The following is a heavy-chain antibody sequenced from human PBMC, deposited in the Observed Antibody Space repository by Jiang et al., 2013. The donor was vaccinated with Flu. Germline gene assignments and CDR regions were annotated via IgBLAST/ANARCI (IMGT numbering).Heavy chain of an antibody. Sequence: PGLVKPSETLSLTCTVSGGSISSYYWSWIRQPPGKGLEWIGYIYYSGSTNYNPSLKSRVTISVDTSKNQFSLKLSSVTAADTAVYYCARAPTTVTTSNYYYGMDVWGQGTTVTVSS. V-gene: IGHV4-59*08. D-gene: IGHD4-17*01. CDR3: ARAPTTVTTSNYYYGMDV. J-gene: IGHJ6*02. CDR2: IYYSGST. CDR1: GGSISSYY.